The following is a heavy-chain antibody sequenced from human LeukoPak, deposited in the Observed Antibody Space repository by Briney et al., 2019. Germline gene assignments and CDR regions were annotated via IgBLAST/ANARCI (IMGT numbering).Heavy chain of an antibody. V-gene: IGHV3-30*14. CDR2: ISYDGSNK. CDR1: GFTFSSYA. D-gene: IGHD2-2*01. CDR3: ARTIPGRYGMDV. J-gene: IGHJ6*02. Sequence: PGGSLRLSCAASGFTFSSYAMHWVRQAPGKGLEWVAVISYDGSNKYYADSVKGRFTISRDNSKNTLYLQMNSLRAEDTAVYYCARTIPGRYGMDVWGQGTTVTVSS.